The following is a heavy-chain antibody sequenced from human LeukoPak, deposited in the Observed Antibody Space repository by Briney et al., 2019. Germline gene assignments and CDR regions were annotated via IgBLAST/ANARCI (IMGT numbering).Heavy chain of an antibody. V-gene: IGHV3-74*01. Sequence: GGSLRLSCAASGFTFSSYWMHWVRQAPGEGLVWVSRISSDGRSTIYADSVKGRFTISRDNAKNTLYLQMNSLRAEDTAVYYCARGDYYYGMDVWGQGTTVTVSS. CDR1: GFTFSSYW. CDR2: ISSDGRST. CDR3: ARGDYYYGMDV. J-gene: IGHJ6*02.